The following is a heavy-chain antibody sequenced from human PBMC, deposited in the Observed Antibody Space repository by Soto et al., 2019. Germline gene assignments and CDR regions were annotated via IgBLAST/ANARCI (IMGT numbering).Heavy chain of an antibody. CDR2: IHYSGST. J-gene: IGHJ4*02. CDR1: GDSVTISDYY. Sequence: QLQLQESGPGLVKPSETLSLTCTVSGDSVTISDYYWGWIRQPPGKGLEWIGSIHYSGSTYYNPSLKSGVTISGDTSKKQFSLKLTSVTAADAAVYYCAAHDSGGYYAEYWGQGTLVTVSA. CDR3: AAHDSGGYYAEY. D-gene: IGHD3-22*01. V-gene: IGHV4-39*01.